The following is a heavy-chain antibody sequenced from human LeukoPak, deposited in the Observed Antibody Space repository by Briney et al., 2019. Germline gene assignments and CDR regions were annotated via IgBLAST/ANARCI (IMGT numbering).Heavy chain of an antibody. Sequence: GGSLRLSCAASGFTFSSYAMSWVPQAPGKGLEWVSAISGSGGSTYYADSVKGRFTISRDNSKNTLYLQMNSLRAEDTAVYYCANSAGIAAAGYYFDYWGQGTLVTVSS. CDR1: GFTFSSYA. V-gene: IGHV3-23*01. CDR3: ANSAGIAAAGYYFDY. J-gene: IGHJ4*02. CDR2: ISGSGGST. D-gene: IGHD6-13*01.